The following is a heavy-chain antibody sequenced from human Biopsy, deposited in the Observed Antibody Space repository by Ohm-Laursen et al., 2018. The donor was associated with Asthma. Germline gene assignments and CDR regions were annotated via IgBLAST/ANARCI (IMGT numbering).Heavy chain of an antibody. Sequence: SLVTVSCKASGDSFSNYAISWARQAPGHGLEWMGGLIPVLGTPDHAQMFEGRVSITADESTSTAYMELSSLSSEDMAVYYCARGYSGSDRIVYYYSGLEVWGQGTTVTVSS. CDR2: LIPVLGTP. CDR1: GDSFSNYA. D-gene: IGHD5-12*01. J-gene: IGHJ6*02. V-gene: IGHV1-69*01. CDR3: ARGYSGSDRIVYYYSGLEV.